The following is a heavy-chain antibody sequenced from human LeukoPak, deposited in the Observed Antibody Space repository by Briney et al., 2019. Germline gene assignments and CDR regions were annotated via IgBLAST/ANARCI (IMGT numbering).Heavy chain of an antibody. J-gene: IGHJ4*02. D-gene: IGHD3-10*01. CDR3: IHYGSGSYSTDY. V-gene: IGHV3-73*01. CDR2: IRTKGNRYAT. CDR1: GLTFSGAD. Sequence: GGSLRLSCAASGLTFSGADMHWVRQASGKGLEWVGRIRTKGNRYATAYAASVKGRFTISRDNSKNTAYLQMNSLRTEDTAVYYCIHYGSGSYSTDYWGQGTLVTVSS.